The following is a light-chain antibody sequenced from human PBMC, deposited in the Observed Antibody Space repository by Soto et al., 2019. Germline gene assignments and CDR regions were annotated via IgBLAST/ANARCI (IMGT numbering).Light chain of an antibody. J-gene: IGKJ1*01. V-gene: IGKV3-20*01. CDR2: GAS. Sequence: EIVLTQAPGTQSLSPGERATLSCRASQSVSSSYLAWYQQKPGQAPRLLIYGASSRATGIPDRFSGSGSGTDFTLTISRLEPEDFAVYYCQQYGSSPWTFGQRTKVDIK. CDR3: QQYGSSPWT. CDR1: QSVSSSY.